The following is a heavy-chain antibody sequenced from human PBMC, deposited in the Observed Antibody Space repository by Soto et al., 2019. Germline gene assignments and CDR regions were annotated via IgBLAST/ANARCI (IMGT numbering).Heavy chain of an antibody. J-gene: IGHJ6*02. CDR1: GGSISSGGYY. CDR2: IYYSGST. CDR3: AGVPMAGRGGDCYSYGMDV. D-gene: IGHD2-15*01. Sequence: QLQLQESGPGLVKPSQTLSLTCTVSGGSISSGGYYWSWIRQHPGKGLERIGYIYYSGSTYYNPPLMIRVIISVDTSKIPFSLKRSSATAADTAVYYCAGVPMAGRGGDCYSYGMDVWCQGTTATVCS. V-gene: IGHV4-31*03.